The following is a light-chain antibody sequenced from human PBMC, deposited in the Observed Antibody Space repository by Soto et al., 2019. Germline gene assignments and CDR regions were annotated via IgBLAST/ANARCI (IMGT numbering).Light chain of an antibody. CDR2: DAS. CDR1: ESINNW. CDR3: LDYTSYSGT. V-gene: IGKV1-5*01. Sequence: IQVTQSPSTLSASVGDRVSITCRASESINNWLAWYQQKPGKAPKLLIYDASTLETGVPSRFSGSASGTEFTLTISRLQPDDFATYYCLDYTSYSGTFGQGTKV. J-gene: IGKJ1*01.